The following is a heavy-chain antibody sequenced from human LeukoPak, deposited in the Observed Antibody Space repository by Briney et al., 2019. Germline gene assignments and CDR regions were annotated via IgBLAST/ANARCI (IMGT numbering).Heavy chain of an antibody. D-gene: IGHD6-13*01. V-gene: IGHV1-18*01. J-gene: IGHJ5*02. CDR1: GYTFTNYG. Sequence: ASVKVSCKASGYTFTNYGISWVRQAPGQGLERMGWISTYNANTNYAQKLQGRVTMTTDTSTSTAYMELRSLRSDDTAVYYCARKTIAGGYNWFDPWGQGTLVTVPS. CDR2: ISTYNANT. CDR3: ARKTIAGGYNWFDP.